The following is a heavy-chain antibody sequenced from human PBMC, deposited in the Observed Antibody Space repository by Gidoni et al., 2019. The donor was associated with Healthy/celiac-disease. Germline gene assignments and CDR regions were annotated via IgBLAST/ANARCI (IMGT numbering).Heavy chain of an antibody. Sequence: QAPGKGLEWVSAISGSGGSTYYADSVKGRFTISRDNSKNTLYLQMNSLRAEDTAVYYCAKGSLRTIFRVVIDYWGQGTLVTVSS. CDR2: ISGSGGST. J-gene: IGHJ4*02. D-gene: IGHD3-3*01. CDR3: AKGSLRTIFRVVIDY. V-gene: IGHV3-23*01.